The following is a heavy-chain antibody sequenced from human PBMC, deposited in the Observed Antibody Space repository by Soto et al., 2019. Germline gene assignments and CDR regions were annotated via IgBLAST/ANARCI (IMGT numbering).Heavy chain of an antibody. J-gene: IGHJ4*02. D-gene: IGHD1-26*01. Sequence: QVQLQESGPGLVRPSGTLSLTCAVSGASISSTTSGNWWSWVRQPPGKGLEWIGEIYHSGSTNYNPSLKRRVTMSVDKSKNQFSLKLSSVTAADTAVYYCARMVGATLVDCWGQGTLVTVSS. CDR2: IYHSGST. V-gene: IGHV4-4*02. CDR3: ARMVGATLVDC. CDR1: GASISSTTSGNW.